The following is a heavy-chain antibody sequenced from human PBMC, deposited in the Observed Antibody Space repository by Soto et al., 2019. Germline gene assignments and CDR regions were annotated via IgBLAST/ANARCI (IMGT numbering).Heavy chain of an antibody. Sequence: ASVKVSCKASGYTFTSYGISWVRQAPGQGLEWMGWISAYNGNTNYAQKLRGRVTMTTDTSTSTAYMELRSLRSDDTAVYYCARDQGGGSCYRIRSGCLGVAFDIWGQGTMVTVSS. CDR1: GYTFTSYG. CDR3: ARDQGGGSCYRIRSGCLGVAFDI. D-gene: IGHD2-15*01. J-gene: IGHJ3*02. V-gene: IGHV1-18*01. CDR2: ISAYNGNT.